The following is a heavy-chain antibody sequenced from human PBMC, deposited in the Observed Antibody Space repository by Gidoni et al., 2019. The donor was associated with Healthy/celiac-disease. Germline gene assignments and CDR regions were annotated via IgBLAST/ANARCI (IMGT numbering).Heavy chain of an antibody. CDR2: IYYSGST. CDR1: GGSFSSSSYF. J-gene: IGHJ3*02. CDR3: AREVRVYNWNDVDMEDAFDI. Sequence: QLQLQESGPGLVKPSETLSLTCTVSGGSFSSSSYFWGWIRQPPGKGREWIGSIYYSGSTYYNPSLKSRVTISVDTSKNQFSLKLSSVTAADTAVYYCAREVRVYNWNDVDMEDAFDIWGQGTMVTVSS. D-gene: IGHD1-20*01. V-gene: IGHV4-39*07.